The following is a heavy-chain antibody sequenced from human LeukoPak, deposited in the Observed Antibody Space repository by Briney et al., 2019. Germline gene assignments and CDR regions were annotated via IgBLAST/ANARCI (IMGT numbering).Heavy chain of an antibody. CDR1: GGSISSGDYY. V-gene: IGHV4-30-4*01. J-gene: IGHJ4*02. CDR3: ARDGGSIPAATAFDY. D-gene: IGHD2-2*01. Sequence: SQTVSLTCTVSGGSISSGDYYWSWIRQPPGKGLEWIGYLYYSGSTYYNPSLKSRVTISVDTSKNQFSLKLSSVTAADTAVYYCARDGGSIPAATAFDYWGQGTLVTVSS. CDR2: LYYSGST.